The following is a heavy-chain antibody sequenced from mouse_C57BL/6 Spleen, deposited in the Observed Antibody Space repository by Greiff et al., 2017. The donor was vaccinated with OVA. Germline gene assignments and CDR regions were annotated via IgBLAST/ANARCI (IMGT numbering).Heavy chain of an antibody. Sequence: EVKLMESGGGLVKPGGSLKLSCAASGFTFSSYAMSWVRQTPEKRLEWVATISDGGSYTYYPDNVKGRFTISRDNAKNNLYLQMSHLKSEDTAMYYCARRGGHYFDYWGQGTTLTVSS. CDR2: ISDGGSYT. V-gene: IGHV5-4*03. CDR1: GFTFSSYA. CDR3: ARRGGHYFDY. J-gene: IGHJ2*01.